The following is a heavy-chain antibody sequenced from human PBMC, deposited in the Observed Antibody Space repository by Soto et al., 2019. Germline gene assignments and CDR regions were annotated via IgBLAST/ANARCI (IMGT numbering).Heavy chain of an antibody. CDR2: MNPNSGNT. V-gene: IGHV1-8*01. Sequence: QVQLVQSGAEVKKPGASVKVSCKASGYTFTSYDINGVLQAPGQGLEWMGWMNPNSGNTGYAQKFQGRVTMTRNTSITTADMELSRLRSEDTAVYYCARERKTRGMDVWGQGTKVTVSS. CDR3: ARERKTRGMDV. CDR1: GYTFTSYD. J-gene: IGHJ6*01.